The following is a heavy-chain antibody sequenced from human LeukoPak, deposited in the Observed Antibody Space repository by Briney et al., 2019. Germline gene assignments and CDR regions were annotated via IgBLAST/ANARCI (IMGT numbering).Heavy chain of an antibody. Sequence: SSETLSLTCTVSGGSISSSSYYWGWIRQPPGKGLEWIGEINHSGSTNYNPSLKSRVTISVDTSKNQFSLKLSSVTAADTAVYYCARVDYGDYSKDFDYWGQGTLVTVSS. J-gene: IGHJ4*02. D-gene: IGHD4-17*01. CDR3: ARVDYGDYSKDFDY. CDR2: INHSGST. CDR1: GGSISSSSYY. V-gene: IGHV4-39*07.